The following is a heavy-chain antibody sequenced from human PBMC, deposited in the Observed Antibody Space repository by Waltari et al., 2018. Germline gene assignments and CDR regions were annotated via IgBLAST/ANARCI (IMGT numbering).Heavy chain of an antibody. Sequence: QVQLQQWGAGLLKPSETLSLTCAVYGGSFSGYYWSWIRQPPGKGLGWIGEINHSGSTNYNPSLKSRVTISVDTSKNQFSLKLSSVTAADTAVYYCARGVRYYDSSGYYYVDYWGQGTLVTVSS. V-gene: IGHV4-34*01. J-gene: IGHJ4*02. CDR1: GGSFSGYY. CDR2: INHSGST. CDR3: ARGVRYYDSSGYYYVDY. D-gene: IGHD3-22*01.